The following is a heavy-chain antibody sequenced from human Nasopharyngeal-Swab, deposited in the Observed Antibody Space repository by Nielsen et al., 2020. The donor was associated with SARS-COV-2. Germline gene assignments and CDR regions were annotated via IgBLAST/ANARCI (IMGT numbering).Heavy chain of an antibody. D-gene: IGHD2-8*01. CDR2: ITPFNGNA. CDR1: GFSITYRF. Sequence: SVTVSCKASGFSITYRFLHWMRQAPGHALEWMGWITPFNGNAKYAQKFQGRVSITRDGSRTTASLHLSSLRPDDTAMYFCASGQCINGVCNPTDGLDVWGQGTSVTVS. J-gene: IGHJ6*02. CDR3: ASGQCINGVCNPTDGLDV. V-gene: IGHV1-45*02.